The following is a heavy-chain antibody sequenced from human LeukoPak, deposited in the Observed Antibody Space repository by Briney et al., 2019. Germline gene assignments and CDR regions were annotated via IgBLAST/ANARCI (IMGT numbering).Heavy chain of an antibody. CDR1: GFNFSTYG. V-gene: IGHV3-33*06. Sequence: GTSLRLSCAAPGFNFSTYGMHWVRQAPGKGLEWVAIIWYDGTNAYYADSVKARFTILRDNSKSTLYLQMNSLRAEDTAVYYCAKDVVAGSPGDWGQGTLVTVSS. D-gene: IGHD2-15*01. CDR3: AKDVVAGSPGD. J-gene: IGHJ4*02. CDR2: IWYDGTNA.